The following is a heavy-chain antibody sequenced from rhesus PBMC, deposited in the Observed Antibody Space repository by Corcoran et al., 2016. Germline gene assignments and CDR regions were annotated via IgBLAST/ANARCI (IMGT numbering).Heavy chain of an antibody. D-gene: IGHD4-29*01. CDR1: GGSISSGYYY. CDR3: ARGRGSSYVDY. Sequence: QVQLQESGPGLVKPSETLSLTCAVSGGSISSGYYYWSWIRQPPGKGLEWIGYINYSGSTSYNPSLKSRVTISRDTSKNQFSLELSSVTAADTAVYYCARGRGSSYVDYWGQGVLVTVSS. J-gene: IGHJ4*01. CDR2: INYSGST. V-gene: IGHV4-122*02.